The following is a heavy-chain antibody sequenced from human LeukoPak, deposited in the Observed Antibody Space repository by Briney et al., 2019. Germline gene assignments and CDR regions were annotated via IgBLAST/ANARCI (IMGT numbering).Heavy chain of an antibody. D-gene: IGHD3-9*01. CDR3: AKDMRFDWTPYYFDY. CDR1: GFTFSNAW. J-gene: IGHJ4*02. Sequence: PGGSLRLSCAASGFTFSNAWMNWVRQAPGKGLEWVSAISGSGGSTYYADSVKGRFTISRDNSKNTLYLQMNSLRAEDTAVYYCAKDMRFDWTPYYFDYWGQGTLVTVSS. V-gene: IGHV3-23*01. CDR2: ISGSGGST.